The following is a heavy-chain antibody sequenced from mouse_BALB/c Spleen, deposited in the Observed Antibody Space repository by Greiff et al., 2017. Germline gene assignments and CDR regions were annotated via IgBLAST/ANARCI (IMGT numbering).Heavy chain of an antibody. V-gene: IGHV2-9*02. CDR1: GFSFTSYG. D-gene: IGHD2-3*01. CDR2: IWAGGST. CDR3: ARDGYYAANDPMDY. J-gene: IGHJ4*01. Sequence: QVQLKQSGPGLVAPSQSLSITCTASGFSFTSYGVHWVRQPPGKGLEWLGVIWAGGSTNYNSALMSRLSISKDNSKSQVFLKMNSMQTDDTAMYYCARDGYYAANDPMDYWGQGTSVTVSS.